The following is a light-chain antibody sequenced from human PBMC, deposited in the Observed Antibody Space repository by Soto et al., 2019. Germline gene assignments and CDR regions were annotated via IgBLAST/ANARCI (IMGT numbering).Light chain of an antibody. CDR2: SNN. CDR3: AAWDDSLNGRGV. J-gene: IGLJ3*02. V-gene: IGLV1-44*01. CDR1: SSNIGSNT. Sequence: AVVTQPPSASGTPGQRVTISCSGSSSNIGSNTENWYQQLPGTAPKLLIYSNNQRPSGVPDRFSGSRSGTSASLAISGLQSEDEGDYYCAAWDDSLNGRGVFGGGTKLTVL.